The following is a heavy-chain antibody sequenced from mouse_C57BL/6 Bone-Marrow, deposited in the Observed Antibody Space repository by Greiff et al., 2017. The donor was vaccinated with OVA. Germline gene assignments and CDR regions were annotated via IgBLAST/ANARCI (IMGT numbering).Heavy chain of an antibody. Sequence: EVQGVESGGDLVKPGGSLKLSCAASGFTFSSYGMSWVRQTPDKRLEWVATISSGGSYTYYPDSVKGRFTISRDNATNTLYLQMSSLKSEDTAMYYCARHDGYPWFAYWGQGTLVTVSA. J-gene: IGHJ3*01. V-gene: IGHV5-6*01. CDR3: ARHDGYPWFAY. D-gene: IGHD2-3*01. CDR1: GFTFSSYG. CDR2: ISSGGSYT.